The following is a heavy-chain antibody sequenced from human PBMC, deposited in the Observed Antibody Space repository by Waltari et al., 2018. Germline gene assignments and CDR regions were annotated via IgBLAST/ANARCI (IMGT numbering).Heavy chain of an antibody. CDR3: ARGLFWSGYLVEGDGMDV. D-gene: IGHD3-3*01. CDR2: IIPIFGTA. J-gene: IGHJ6*02. V-gene: IGHV1-69*01. CDR1: GGTFSSYA. Sequence: QVQLVQSGAEVKKPGSSVKVSCKASGGTFSSYAISWVRQAPGQGLEWMGGIIPIFGTANDAQKFQGRVTITADESTSTAYMELSSLRSEDTAVYYCARGLFWSGYLVEGDGMDVWGQGTTVTVSS.